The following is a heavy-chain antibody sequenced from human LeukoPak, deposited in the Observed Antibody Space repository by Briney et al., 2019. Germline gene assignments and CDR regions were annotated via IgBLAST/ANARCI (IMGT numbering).Heavy chain of an antibody. Sequence: ASVKVSCKASGYTFTSYDINWVRQATGQGLEWMGWMNPNSGNTGYAQKSQGRVTMTRNTSISTAYMELSSLRSEDTAVYYCARDYGDYDAYYYYYYGMDVWGQGTTVTVSS. J-gene: IGHJ6*02. CDR3: ARDYGDYDAYYYYYYGMDV. D-gene: IGHD4-17*01. CDR1: GYTFTSYD. CDR2: MNPNSGNT. V-gene: IGHV1-8*01.